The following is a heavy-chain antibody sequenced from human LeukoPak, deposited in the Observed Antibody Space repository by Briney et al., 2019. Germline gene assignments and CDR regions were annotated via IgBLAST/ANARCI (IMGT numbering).Heavy chain of an antibody. Sequence: GGSLRLSCEASGFTFSSYWMSWVRQAPGKGLEWVAHIKEDESDEYYVDSVRGRFTASRDNAKNSVNLQMNSLRVEDTAVYYCARWRGRQSEFDYWGQGTLVTVSS. CDR2: IKEDESDE. CDR1: GFTFSSYW. J-gene: IGHJ4*02. CDR3: ARWRGRQSEFDY. D-gene: IGHD1-1*01. V-gene: IGHV3-7*01.